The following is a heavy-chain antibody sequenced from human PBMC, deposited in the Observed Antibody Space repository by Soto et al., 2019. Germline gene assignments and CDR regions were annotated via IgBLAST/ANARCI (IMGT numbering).Heavy chain of an antibody. D-gene: IGHD3-16*02. CDR3: VASGLSFDY. V-gene: IGHV3-30-3*01. J-gene: IGHJ4*02. Sequence: QVQLVESGGGVVQPGRSLRLSCAASGFTFSSYAMHWVRQAPGKGLEWVAVISNDGSKKNYADSVKGRFTISRDNSKNTLDLQMNCLRAEDTAVFYCVASGLSFDYWGQGTLVTVSS. CDR2: ISNDGSKK. CDR1: GFTFSSYA.